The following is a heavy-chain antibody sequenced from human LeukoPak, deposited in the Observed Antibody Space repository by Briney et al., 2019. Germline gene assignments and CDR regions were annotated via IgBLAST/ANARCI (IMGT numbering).Heavy chain of an antibody. D-gene: IGHD6-19*01. Sequence: GGSLRLSCAASGFTFSLYNMNWVRQAPGKGLEWVSQISASETSIKYADSVRGRFTISRDNVKNSVYLQMNSLRAEDTAIYYCVRDNLENQWLERSHWGQGTLVTVSS. V-gene: IGHV3-48*03. CDR3: VRDNLENQWLERSH. CDR2: ISASETSI. J-gene: IGHJ4*02. CDR1: GFTFSLYN.